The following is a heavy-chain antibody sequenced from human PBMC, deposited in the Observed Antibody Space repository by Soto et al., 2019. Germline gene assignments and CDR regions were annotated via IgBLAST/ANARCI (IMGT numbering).Heavy chain of an antibody. V-gene: IGHV3-74*01. CDR3: ARDRSSSLDV. Sequence: EVQLVESGGGLLQPGGSLRLSCAVSGSTFSNDWMHWVRQAPGKGLVWVSHINSDGSSTNYADFVKGRFTIARDNAKNTVSLQMNSLRAEDTAVYYCARDRSSSLDVWGQGTTVNVSS. CDR2: INSDGSST. CDR1: GSTFSNDW. J-gene: IGHJ6*02.